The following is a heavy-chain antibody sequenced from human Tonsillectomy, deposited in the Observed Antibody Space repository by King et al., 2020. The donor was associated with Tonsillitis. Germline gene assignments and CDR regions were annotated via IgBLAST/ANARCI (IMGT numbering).Heavy chain of an antibody. CDR2: INTNTGNP. CDR3: VRASHYYDSSGYLSRAVWDY. D-gene: IGHD3-22*01. J-gene: IGHJ4*02. CDR1: EYTFTSYP. V-gene: IGHV7-4-1*02. Sequence: QLVQSGSELKKPGASVKVSCKASEYTFTSYPLNWVRQAPGQGLEWMGWINTNTGNPTYAQGFTGRFVFSLDTSVTTAYLHISGLKAADTAVYYCVRASHYYDSSGYLSRAVWDYWGQGTLVTVSS.